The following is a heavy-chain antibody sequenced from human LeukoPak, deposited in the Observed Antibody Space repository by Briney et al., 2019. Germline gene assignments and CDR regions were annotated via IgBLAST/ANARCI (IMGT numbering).Heavy chain of an antibody. J-gene: IGHJ4*02. CDR3: ARDCTNGVCYVPSY. CDR2: ISAYNGKT. CDR1: GYTFTTYG. Sequence: GASVKVSCKASGYTFTTYGISWVRQAPGQGLEWMGWISAYNGKTNYAQKLQGRVTMTTDTSTSTAYMELRSLRSDDTAVYYCARDCTNGVCYVPSYWGQGTLVTVSS. V-gene: IGHV1-18*01. D-gene: IGHD2-8*01.